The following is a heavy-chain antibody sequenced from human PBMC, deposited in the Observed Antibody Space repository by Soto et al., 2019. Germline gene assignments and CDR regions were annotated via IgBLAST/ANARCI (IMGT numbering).Heavy chain of an antibody. V-gene: IGHV4-59*01. J-gene: IGHJ4*02. CDR2: VYNSGST. D-gene: IGHD6-13*01. CDR1: GSSISSNY. Sequence: SETLSLTCTVSGSSISSNYWTWIRQPPGKGLEWIGYVYNSGSTNYNPSLKSRVTISEDTSKSQFSLKVNSMTAADTAGYYCARYRREAVAGYTLDNWGQGILVTVSS. CDR3: ARYRREAVAGYTLDN.